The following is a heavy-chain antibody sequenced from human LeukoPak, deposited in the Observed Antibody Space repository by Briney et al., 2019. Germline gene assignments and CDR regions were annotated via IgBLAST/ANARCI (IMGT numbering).Heavy chain of an antibody. CDR3: ARSVPYYYDSSGYYFGRIFFDY. D-gene: IGHD3-22*01. J-gene: IGHJ4*02. CDR1: GYTFTGYY. Sequence: ASVKVSCKASGYTFTGYYMHWVRQAPGQGLEWMGWINPNSGGTNYAQKFQGRVTMTRDTSISTAYMELSRLGSDDTAVYYCARSVPYYYDSSGYYFGRIFFDYWSQGTLVTVSS. CDR2: INPNSGGT. V-gene: IGHV1-2*02.